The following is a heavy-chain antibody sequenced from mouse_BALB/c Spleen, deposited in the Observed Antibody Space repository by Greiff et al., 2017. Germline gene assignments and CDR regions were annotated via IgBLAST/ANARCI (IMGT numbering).Heavy chain of an antibody. CDR1: GFNIKDYY. V-gene: IGHV14-1*02. J-gene: IGHJ3*01. Sequence: VQLQQSGAELVRPGALVKLSCKASGFNIKDYYMHWVKQRPEQGLVWIGWIDPENGNTIYDPKFQGKASITADTSSNTAYLQLSSLTSEDTAVYYCARDMGFAYWGQGTLVTVSA. CDR3: ARDMGFAY. D-gene: IGHD1-1*02. CDR2: IDPENGNT.